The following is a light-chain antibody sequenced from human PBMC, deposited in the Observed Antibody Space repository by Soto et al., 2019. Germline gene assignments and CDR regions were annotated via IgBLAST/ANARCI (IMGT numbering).Light chain of an antibody. V-gene: IGKV3-20*01. Sequence: EIVMTQSPATLSVSPGERATLSCRASQSVSSSYLAWYQQKPGQAPRLLIYGASSRATGIPDRFSGSGSGTDFTLTISSLEPEDYGVYHCQQYGNSPITFGQGTRLEI. CDR1: QSVSSSY. J-gene: IGKJ5*01. CDR2: GAS. CDR3: QQYGNSPIT.